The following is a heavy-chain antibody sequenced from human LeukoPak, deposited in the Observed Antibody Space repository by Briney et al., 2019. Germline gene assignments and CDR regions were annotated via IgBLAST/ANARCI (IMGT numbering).Heavy chain of an antibody. CDR3: ASNHEVAVADFDY. CDR1: GFTFSSYS. CDR2: ISSSSSTI. D-gene: IGHD6-19*01. V-gene: IGHV3-48*01. J-gene: IGHJ4*02. Sequence: GGSLRLSCAASGFTFSSYSMNWVRQAPGKGLEWVSYISSSSSTIYYADSVKGRFTISRDNAKNSLYLQMNSLRAEDTAVYYCASNHEVAVADFDYWGQGTLVTVSS.